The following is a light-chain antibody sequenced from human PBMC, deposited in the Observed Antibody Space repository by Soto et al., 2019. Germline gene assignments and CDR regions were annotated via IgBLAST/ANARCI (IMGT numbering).Light chain of an antibody. Sequence: EIVLTQSPDTLSLSPGERATLSCRASQSVSSTYLAWYQQQPGQAPRLLISGASSRATGIPDRFSGSGSGADFTLTISRLEPEDFVVYFCQQYDGSPRTFGQGTKVEVK. V-gene: IGKV3-20*01. CDR3: QQYDGSPRT. CDR2: GAS. CDR1: QSVSSTY. J-gene: IGKJ1*01.